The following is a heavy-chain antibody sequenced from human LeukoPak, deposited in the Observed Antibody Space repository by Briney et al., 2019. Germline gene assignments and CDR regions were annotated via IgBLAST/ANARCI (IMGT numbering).Heavy chain of an antibody. CDR1: GGSISSYY. CDR2: IYTSRST. Sequence: PSETLSLTCTVSGGSISSYYWSWIRQPAGKGLEWIGRIYTSRSTNYNPSLKSRVTMSVDTSKNQFSLKLSSVTAADTAVYYCTTGRHPNYYYYYMDVWGKGTTVTVSS. V-gene: IGHV4-4*07. CDR3: TTGRHPNYYYYYMDV. J-gene: IGHJ6*03.